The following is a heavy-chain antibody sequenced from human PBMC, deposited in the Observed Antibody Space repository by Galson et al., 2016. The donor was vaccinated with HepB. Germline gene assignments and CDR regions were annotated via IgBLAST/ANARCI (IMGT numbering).Heavy chain of an antibody. Sequence: SLRLSCAASGFTFTTYWMIWVRQAPGKGLEWISYISNSGSTIYYADSVKGRFTISRDILKNSLFLQMNSLRAEDTAVYFCARDERSGYIYPSYYYHGMDVWGQGTVVTVSS. D-gene: IGHD5-24*01. V-gene: IGHV3-48*03. CDR1: GFTFTTYW. J-gene: IGHJ6*02. CDR3: ARDERSGYIYPSYYYHGMDV. CDR2: ISNSGSTI.